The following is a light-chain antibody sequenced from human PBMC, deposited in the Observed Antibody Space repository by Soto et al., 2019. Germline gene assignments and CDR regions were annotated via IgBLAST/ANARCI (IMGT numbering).Light chain of an antibody. Sequence: QSALTQPASVSGSPGQSITLSCTRTSSGVENYNLVSWYQHRPGKAPKLIIYEGSQRPSGVSERFSGSKSGNTASLTISGLRAEDEADYYCSSYAGAVVFGGGTKLTVL. CDR1: SSGVENYNL. V-gene: IGLV2-23*01. CDR3: SSYAGAVV. CDR2: EGS. J-gene: IGLJ2*01.